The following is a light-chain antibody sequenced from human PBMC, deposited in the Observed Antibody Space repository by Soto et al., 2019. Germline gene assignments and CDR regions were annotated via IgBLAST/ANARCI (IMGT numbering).Light chain of an antibody. CDR1: QSVGNN. CDR3: RQSNYWHS. Sequence: EVVLTQSPATLSLSPGQRATLSCRARQSVGNNLVWYQQKPGQAPRLLISYESTRTAGIPARFSGSGSGTDFTLTISSLEHEDFASDYCRQSNYWHSFGGGTKVELK. CDR2: YES. J-gene: IGKJ4*01. V-gene: IGKV3-11*01.